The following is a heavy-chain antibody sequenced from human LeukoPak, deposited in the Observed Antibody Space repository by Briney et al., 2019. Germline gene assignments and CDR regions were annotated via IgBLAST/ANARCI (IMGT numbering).Heavy chain of an antibody. V-gene: IGHV4-4*07. J-gene: IGHJ5*02. CDR1: GGSISSYY. Sequence: SETLSLTCTVSGGSISSYYWSWIRQPAGKGLEWIGRIYTSGSTNYNPSLKSRVTMSVDTSKNQFSLKLSSVTAADTAVYYCARDSRKGVGATPWFDPWGQGTLVTVSS. CDR2: IYTSGST. CDR3: ARDSRKGVGATPWFDP. D-gene: IGHD1-26*01.